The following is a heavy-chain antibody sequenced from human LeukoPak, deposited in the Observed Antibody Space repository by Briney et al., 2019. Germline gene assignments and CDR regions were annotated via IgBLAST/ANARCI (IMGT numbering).Heavy chain of an antibody. CDR2: ISPNSGGT. CDR1: GYTFTDYY. V-gene: IGHV1-2*06. CDR3: ARGPVGATNAFHI. J-gene: IGHJ3*02. D-gene: IGHD1-26*01. Sequence: ASVKVSCKPSGYTFTDYYIHWVRQAPGQGLEWMGRISPNSGGTSYAQKFQGRVTMTRDTSIATAYMELSSLRSDDTAVYCCARGPVGATNAFHIWGQGTLVTVSS.